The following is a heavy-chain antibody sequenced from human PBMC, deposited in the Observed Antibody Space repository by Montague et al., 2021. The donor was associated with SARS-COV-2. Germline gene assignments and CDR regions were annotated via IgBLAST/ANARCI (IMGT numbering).Heavy chain of an antibody. J-gene: IGHJ6*02. CDR2: INHSGST. CDR1: GGSFSGYY. D-gene: IGHD3-16*01. Sequence: SETLSLTCAVYGGSFSGYYWSWIRQPPGKGLEWIGEINHSGSTNYNPSLKSRVTISVDTSKNQFSLKLSPVTAADTAVYYCASGGTMTTFYYYYYGMDVWGQGTTVTVSS. V-gene: IGHV4-34*01. CDR3: ASGGTMTTFYYYYYGMDV.